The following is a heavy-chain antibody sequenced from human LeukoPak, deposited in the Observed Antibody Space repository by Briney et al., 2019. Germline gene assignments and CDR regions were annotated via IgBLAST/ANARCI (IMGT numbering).Heavy chain of an antibody. D-gene: IGHD3-22*01. CDR1: GFTFSSYA. CDR2: ISDSGGTT. V-gene: IGHV3-23*01. Sequence: PAETLRLSCAASGFTFSSYAMSWVRQAPGKGLQWVSVISDSGGTTHYADSVKGRFIISRDNSKSTLFMQMNSLRVEDTALYFCARDSRGDYYDTSGFWGQGTLVTVS. J-gene: IGHJ4*02. CDR3: ARDSRGDYYDTSGF.